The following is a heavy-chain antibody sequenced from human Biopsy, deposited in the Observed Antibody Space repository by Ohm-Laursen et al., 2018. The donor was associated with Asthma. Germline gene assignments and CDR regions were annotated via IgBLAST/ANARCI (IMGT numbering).Heavy chain of an antibody. CDR3: AKRRGYSGHDNDY. V-gene: IGHV3-30*18. Sequence: SLRLSCSASGFMFGSFGMHWVRQAPGKGLEWVAVISYDGNHKFYEDSVKGRFTISRDNSKNTLYLQMNSPRTEDTAVYYCAKRRGYSGHDNDYWGQGTLVIVSS. CDR1: GFMFGSFG. J-gene: IGHJ4*02. CDR2: ISYDGNHK. D-gene: IGHD5-12*01.